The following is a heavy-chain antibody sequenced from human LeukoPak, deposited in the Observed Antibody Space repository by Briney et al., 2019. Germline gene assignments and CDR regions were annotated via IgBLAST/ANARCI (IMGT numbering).Heavy chain of an antibody. Sequence: PSETLSLTCTVSGGSISSSSYYWGWIRQPPGKGLEWIGSIYHSGSTNYNLSLKSRVTISVDKSKNQFSLKLNSVTAADTAVYYCARDYCTSTTCPNWFDPWGQGTLVTVSS. V-gene: IGHV4-39*07. CDR2: IYHSGST. CDR3: ARDYCTSTTCPNWFDP. J-gene: IGHJ5*02. D-gene: IGHD2-2*01. CDR1: GGSISSSSYY.